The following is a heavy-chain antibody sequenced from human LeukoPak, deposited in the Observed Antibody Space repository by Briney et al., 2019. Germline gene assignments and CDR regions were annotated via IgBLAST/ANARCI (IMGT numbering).Heavy chain of an antibody. CDR2: ISGSDDST. CDR1: GFTFSSYG. D-gene: IGHD3-9*01. CDR3: AKGHSYFDFLTGYF. J-gene: IGHJ4*02. Sequence: PGGSLRLSCAASGFTFSSYGMTWVRQAPGKGLEWVSVISGSDDSTYYADSVKGRFPISRDNSKNTLYLQMNSLRADDTAVYYCAKGHSYFDFLTGYFGGQGTLVTVSS. V-gene: IGHV3-23*01.